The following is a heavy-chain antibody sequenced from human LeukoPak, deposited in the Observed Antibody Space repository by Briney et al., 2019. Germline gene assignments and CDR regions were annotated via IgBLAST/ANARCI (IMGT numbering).Heavy chain of an antibody. V-gene: IGHV4-59*01. CDR1: GGSISSYY. D-gene: IGHD3-10*01. CDR3: ARSPLKRSWFGELLFQVLFDH. Sequence: TSETLSLTCTVSGGSISSYYWSWIRQPPGKGLEWIGYIYYSGSTNYNPSLKSRVTISVDTSKNQFSLKLSSVTTADTAVYYCARSPLKRSWFGELLFQVLFDHWGQGTLVTVSS. CDR2: IYYSGST. J-gene: IGHJ4*02.